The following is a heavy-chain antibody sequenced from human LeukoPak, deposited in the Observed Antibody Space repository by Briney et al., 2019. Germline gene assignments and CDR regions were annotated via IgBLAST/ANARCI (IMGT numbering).Heavy chain of an antibody. CDR3: AKCVYSNIYYWFDP. CDR2: ITGNGVST. V-gene: IGHV3-43*02. CDR1: GFTFEDYG. D-gene: IGHD6-13*01. Sequence: GGSLGLSCAASGFTFEDYGMHWVRQAPGKGLEWVSLITGNGVSTYYADSVKGRFTISRDNSKNSLYLQMNSLRTEDTALYYCAKCVYSNIYYWFDPWGQGTLVSVSS. J-gene: IGHJ5*02.